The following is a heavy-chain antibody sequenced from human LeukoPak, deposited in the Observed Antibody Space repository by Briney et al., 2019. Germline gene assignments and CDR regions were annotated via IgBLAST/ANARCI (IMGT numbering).Heavy chain of an antibody. D-gene: IGHD3-10*01. J-gene: IGHJ4*02. CDR3: ARQENYYGSGTYYNTDY. CDR2: IYPGDSDT. Sequence: GESLKISCKGSGYSFTSYWIGWVRQMPGKGLEWMGIIYPGDSDTRYRPSFQGQGTISADKSISTAYLQWSSLKASDTAMYFCARQENYYGSGTYYNTDYWGQGTLVTVSS. CDR1: GYSFTSYW. V-gene: IGHV5-51*01.